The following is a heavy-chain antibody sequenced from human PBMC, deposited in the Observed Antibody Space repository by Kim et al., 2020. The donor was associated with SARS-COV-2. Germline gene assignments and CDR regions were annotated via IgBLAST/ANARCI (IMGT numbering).Heavy chain of an antibody. V-gene: IGHV4-39*01. J-gene: IGHJ4*03. CDR2: LYYSGSN. Sequence: SETLSLTCTVYGGSISSSSYYWGWIRQPKGMGLEWIGSLYYSGSNNHNLSLKSRISIYVAKSQNQFSLNLSSVTAADTAEYSCGSSFLNCSSTSCYF. CDR3: GSSFLNCSSTSCYF. D-gene: IGHD2-2*01. CDR1: GGSISSSSYY.